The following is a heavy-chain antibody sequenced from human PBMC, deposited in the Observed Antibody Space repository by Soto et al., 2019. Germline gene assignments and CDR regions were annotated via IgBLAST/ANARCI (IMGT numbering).Heavy chain of an antibody. D-gene: IGHD5-18*01. Sequence: GGSLRLSCGASGLTFSDDYVRWIRQAPGKGLEWVSYISSSGGTIYYADSVKGRFTISRDNAKNSLFLQMNSLRADDTAVYYCATASSPCDPWLDYSRQGTLDTGS. CDR2: ISSSGGTI. J-gene: IGHJ4*02. V-gene: IGHV3-11*01. CDR1: GLTFSDDY. CDR3: ATASSPCDPWLDY.